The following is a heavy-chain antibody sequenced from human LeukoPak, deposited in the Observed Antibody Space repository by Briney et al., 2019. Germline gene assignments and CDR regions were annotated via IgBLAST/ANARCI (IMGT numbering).Heavy chain of an antibody. CDR1: GGSFSGYY. CDR2: INHSGST. D-gene: IGHD1-14*01. J-gene: IGHJ4*02. V-gene: IGHV4-34*01. Sequence: KPSETLSLTCAVYGGSFSGYYWSWIRQPPGKGLEWIGEINHSGSTNYNPSLKSRVTISVDTSKNQFSLKLSSVTAADTAVYYCASRGYYFDYWGQGTLVTVSS. CDR3: ASRGYYFDY.